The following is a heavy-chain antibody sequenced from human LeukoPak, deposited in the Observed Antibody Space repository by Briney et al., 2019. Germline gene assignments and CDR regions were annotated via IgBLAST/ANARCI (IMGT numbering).Heavy chain of an antibody. J-gene: IGHJ5*02. CDR2: FFYNGST. V-gene: IGHV4-59*01. CDR3: ARGSGGYHYDH. D-gene: IGHD3-22*01. Sequence: PSETLSLTCTVSGGSISSYYWSWIRQPPGKGLEWIGYFFYNGSTNYNPSLKSRVTISVDTSKNQFSLKLSSVTAADTAVYYCARGSGGYHYDHWGQGTLVTVSS. CDR1: GGSISSYY.